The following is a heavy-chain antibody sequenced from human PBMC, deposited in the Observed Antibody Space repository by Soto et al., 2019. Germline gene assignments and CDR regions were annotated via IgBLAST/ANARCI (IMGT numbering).Heavy chain of an antibody. J-gene: IGHJ4*02. CDR1: GFTFSSYA. D-gene: IGHD2-8*01. CDR2: ISGSGGST. Sequence: EVQLLESGGGLVQPGGSLRRSCAASGFTFSSYAMSWVRQAPGKGLEWVSAISGSGGSTYYADSVKGRFTISRDNSKNTLYLQMNSLRAEDTAVYYCAKGSLRVYAISYLDYWGQGTLVTVSS. CDR3: AKGSLRVYAISYLDY. V-gene: IGHV3-23*01.